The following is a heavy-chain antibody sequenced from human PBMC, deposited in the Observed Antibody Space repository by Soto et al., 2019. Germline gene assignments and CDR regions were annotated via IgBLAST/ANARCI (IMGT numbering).Heavy chain of an antibody. Sequence: SGPTLVNPTQTLTLTCTFSGFSLSTSGMCVSWIRQPPGKALEWLALIDWDDDKYYSTSLKTRLTISKDTSKNQVVLTMTNMDPVDTATYYCARTRMAAAGRGEAYYYYYGMDVWGQGTTVTVSS. D-gene: IGHD6-13*01. V-gene: IGHV2-70*01. CDR3: ARTRMAAAGRGEAYYYYYGMDV. CDR2: IDWDDDK. CDR1: GFSLSTSGMC. J-gene: IGHJ6*02.